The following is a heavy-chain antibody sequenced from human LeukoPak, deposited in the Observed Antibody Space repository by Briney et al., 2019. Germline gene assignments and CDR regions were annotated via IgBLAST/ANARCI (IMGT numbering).Heavy chain of an antibody. CDR1: GGSISSYC. J-gene: IGHJ4*02. CDR2: IHNSGST. V-gene: IGHV4-4*07. Sequence: SETLCLTCTASGGSISSYCWSWIRQPAGKGLEWIGRIHNSGSTNYNPSLKSRVTMSVDTSKNQFSLKLSSVTAADTAVYCCARDQYYYDSSGYYRFDSWGQGTLVTVSS. CDR3: ARDQYYYDSSGYYRFDS. D-gene: IGHD3-22*01.